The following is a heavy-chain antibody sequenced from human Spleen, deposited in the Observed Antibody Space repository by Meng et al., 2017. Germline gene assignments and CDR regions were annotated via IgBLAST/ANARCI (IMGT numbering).Heavy chain of an antibody. V-gene: IGHV3-21*04. CDR3: AKDLCSSTSCYEGMGFDY. D-gene: IGHD2-2*01. J-gene: IGHJ4*02. CDR1: GFTFSSYS. CDR2: ISSSSSYI. Sequence: LSLTCAASGFTFSSYSMNWVRQAPGKGLEWVSSISSSSSYIYYADSVKGRFTISRDNAKNSLYLQMNSLRAEDTALYYCAKDLCSSTSCYEGMGFDYWGQGTLVTV.